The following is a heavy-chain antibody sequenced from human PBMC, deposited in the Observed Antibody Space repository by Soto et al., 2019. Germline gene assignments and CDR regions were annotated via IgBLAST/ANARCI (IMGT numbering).Heavy chain of an antibody. D-gene: IGHD5-18*01. V-gene: IGHV1-58*01. CDR2: IVVGSGNT. J-gene: IGHJ3*02. CDR3: AAEVPIQLWSYDAFEI. CDR1: GFTFTSSA. Sequence: QMQLVQSGPEVKKPGTSVKVSCKASGFTFTSSAVQWVRQARGQRLEWIGGIVVGSGNTNYEQQFQGRVTITRDMSTSRAYSELSSLRSEDTAVYHCAAEVPIQLWSYDAFEIWGQGTMVTVSS.